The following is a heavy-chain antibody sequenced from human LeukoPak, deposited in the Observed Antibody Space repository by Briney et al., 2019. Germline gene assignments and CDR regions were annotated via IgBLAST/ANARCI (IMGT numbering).Heavy chain of an antibody. CDR3: ARGPRGSTWAVFDY. Sequence: GGSLRLSCAASGFTFSDYYLTWIRQAPGKGLDWVAVIWSDGVNKFYADSVKGRFTISRDKSKNTLYLEVNSLRAEDTAVYYCARGPRGSTWAVFDYWGQGALVTVSS. J-gene: IGHJ4*02. V-gene: IGHV3-33*08. D-gene: IGHD7-27*01. CDR1: GFTFSDYY. CDR2: IWSDGVNK.